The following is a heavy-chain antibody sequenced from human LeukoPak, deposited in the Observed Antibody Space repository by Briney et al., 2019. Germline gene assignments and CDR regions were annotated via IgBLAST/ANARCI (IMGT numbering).Heavy chain of an antibody. CDR2: INHSGST. V-gene: IGHV4-34*01. J-gene: IGHJ4*02. Sequence: PSETLSLTCAVYGGSFSGYYWSWIRQPPGKGLEWIGEINHSGSTNYNPPLKSRVTISVDTSKNQFSLKLSSVTAADTAVYYCASHDHGGGSYLYYFDYWGQGTLVTVSS. CDR1: GGSFSGYY. D-gene: IGHD1-26*01. CDR3: ASHDHGGGSYLYYFDY.